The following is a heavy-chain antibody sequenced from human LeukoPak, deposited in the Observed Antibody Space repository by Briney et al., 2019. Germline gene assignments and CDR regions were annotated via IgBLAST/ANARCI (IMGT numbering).Heavy chain of an antibody. CDR3: ARSGGRGSGWAY. CDR2: IKQDGSET. Sequence: GGSLRPSCAASGFTLSSYWMSWVRQAPRKGLEWVANIKQDGSETYYVDSVKGRFNISRDNDKNSLFLQMNSLRGEDTAVYYCARSGGRGSGWAYWGQGILVTVSS. D-gene: IGHD6-25*01. CDR1: GFTLSSYW. V-gene: IGHV3-7*01. J-gene: IGHJ4*02.